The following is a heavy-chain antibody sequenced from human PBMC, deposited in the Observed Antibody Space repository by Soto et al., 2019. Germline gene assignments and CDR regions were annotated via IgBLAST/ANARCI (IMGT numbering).Heavy chain of an antibody. J-gene: IGHJ6*02. D-gene: IGHD5-18*01. CDR3: ARVEPDTAMAYYGTDV. V-gene: IGHV3-33*01. Sequence: HPGGSLRLSCAASGFTFSSYGMHWVRQAPGKGLEWVAVIWYDGSNKYYADSVKGRFTISRDNSKNTLYLQMNSLRAEDTAVYYCARVEPDTAMAYYGTDVWGQGTTVTVSS. CDR2: IWYDGSNK. CDR1: GFTFSSYG.